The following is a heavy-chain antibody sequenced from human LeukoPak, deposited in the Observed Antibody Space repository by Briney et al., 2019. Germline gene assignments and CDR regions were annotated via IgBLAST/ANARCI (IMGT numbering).Heavy chain of an antibody. CDR3: ARSYFDVLTNYYMWLAP. Sequence: DSVKVSCKASGYTFTDYYIHWVRQAPGQGLEWMGWINLNSGDTYYAQNFQDRVTMTGDTSISTAYLELSSLRSDDTAVFYCARSYFDVLTNYYMWLAPWGQGTLVTVSS. CDR1: GYTFTDYY. J-gene: IGHJ5*02. CDR2: INLNSGDT. D-gene: IGHD3-9*01. V-gene: IGHV1-2*02.